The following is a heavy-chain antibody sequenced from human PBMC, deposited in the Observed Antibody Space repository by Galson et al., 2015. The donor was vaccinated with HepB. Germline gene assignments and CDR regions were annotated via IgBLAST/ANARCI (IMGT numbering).Heavy chain of an antibody. V-gene: IGHV3-30-3*01. CDR2: ISYDGSNK. CDR3: ARGVGGSSWYDYYYYYGMDV. CDR1: GFTFSSYA. Sequence: SLRLSCAASGFTFSSYAMHWVRQAPGKGLEWVAVISYDGSNKYYADSVKGRFTISRDNSKNTLYLQMNSLRAEDTAVYYCARGVGGSSWYDYYYYYGMDVWGQGTTVTVSS. D-gene: IGHD6-13*01. J-gene: IGHJ6*02.